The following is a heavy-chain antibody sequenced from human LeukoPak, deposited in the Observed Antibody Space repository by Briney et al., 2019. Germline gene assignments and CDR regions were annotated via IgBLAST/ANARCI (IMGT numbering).Heavy chain of an antibody. CDR1: GGSVTSTNY. CDR3: AREGGPYRPLDY. CDR2: VNLQGFT. Sequence: PSETLSLICGVSGGSVTSTNYWTWVRQPPGKGLEWIGEVNLQGFTIYNPSLMGRVAISVDTFENHISLQLTAITAADTAVYYCAREGGPYRPLDYSRQGTPVTVSS. J-gene: IGHJ4*02. V-gene: IGHV4-4*02.